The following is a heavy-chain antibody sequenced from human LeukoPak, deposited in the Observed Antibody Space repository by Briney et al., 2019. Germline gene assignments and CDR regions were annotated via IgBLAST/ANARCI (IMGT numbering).Heavy chain of an antibody. CDR1: GFTFSSYA. J-gene: IGHJ4*02. D-gene: IGHD3-16*01. Sequence: GGSLRLSCAASGFTFSSYAMNWVRQAPGKGLGWVSYITNNGTTIYYADSVKGRFTISRDNARNSLYLQMNSLRAEDTAVYYCIRDLFDDYSLDYWGQGALVTVSS. CDR2: ITNNGTTI. CDR3: IRDLFDDYSLDY. V-gene: IGHV3-48*03.